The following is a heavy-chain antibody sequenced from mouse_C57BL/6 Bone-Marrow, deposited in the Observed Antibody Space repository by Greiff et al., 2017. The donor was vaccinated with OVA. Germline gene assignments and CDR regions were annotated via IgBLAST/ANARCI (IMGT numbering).Heavy chain of an antibody. D-gene: IGHD2-1*01. Sequence: EVKVEESGGGLVKPGGSLKLSCAASGFTFSSYAMSWVRQTPEKRLEWVATISDGGSYTYYPDNVKGRFTISRDNAKNNLYLQMSHLKSEDTAMYYCARDGNFLFDYWGQGTTLTVSS. J-gene: IGHJ2*01. CDR1: GFTFSSYA. CDR2: ISDGGSYT. V-gene: IGHV5-4*01. CDR3: ARDGNFLFDY.